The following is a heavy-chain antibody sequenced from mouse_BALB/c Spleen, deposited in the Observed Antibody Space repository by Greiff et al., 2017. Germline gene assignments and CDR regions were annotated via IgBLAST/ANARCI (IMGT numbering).Heavy chain of an antibody. CDR3: ARWGAY. CDR1: GYAFTNYL. Sequence: QVQLQQSGAELVRPGTSVKVSCKASGYAFTNYLIEWVKQRPGQGLEWIGVINPGSGGTNYNEKFKGKATLTADKSSSTAYMQLSSLTSDDSAVYFCARWGAYWGQGTLVTVSA. CDR2: INPGSGGT. J-gene: IGHJ3*01. V-gene: IGHV1-54*01.